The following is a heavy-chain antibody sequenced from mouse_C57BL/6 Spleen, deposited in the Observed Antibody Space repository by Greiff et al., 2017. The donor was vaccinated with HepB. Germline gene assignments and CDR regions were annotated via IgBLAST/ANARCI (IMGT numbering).Heavy chain of an antibody. CDR2: ISSGGSYT. Sequence: EVKLVESGGDLVKPGGSLKLSCAASGFTFSSYGMSWVRQTPDKRLEWVATISSGGSYTYYPDSVKGRFTISRDNAKNTLYLQMSSLKSEDAAMYYCARGGSGFDYWGQGTTLTVSS. D-gene: IGHD3-1*01. J-gene: IGHJ2*01. CDR1: GFTFSSYG. V-gene: IGHV5-6*01. CDR3: ARGGSGFDY.